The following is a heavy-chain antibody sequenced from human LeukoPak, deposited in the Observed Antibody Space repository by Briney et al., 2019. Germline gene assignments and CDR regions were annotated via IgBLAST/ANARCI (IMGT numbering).Heavy chain of an antibody. CDR2: MNPNSGNT. D-gene: IGHD6-13*01. Sequence: ASVKVSYKASGYTFTSCDINWVRQATGQGLEWMGWMNPNSGNTGYAQKFQGRVTITRNTSISTAYMELSSLRSEDTAVYYCARGVGSSSWTYYYYYYMDVWGKGTTVTVSS. J-gene: IGHJ6*03. V-gene: IGHV1-8*03. CDR1: GYTFTSCD. CDR3: ARGVGSSSWTYYYYYYMDV.